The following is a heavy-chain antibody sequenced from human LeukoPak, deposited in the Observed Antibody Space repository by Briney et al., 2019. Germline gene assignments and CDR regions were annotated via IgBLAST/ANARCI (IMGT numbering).Heavy chain of an antibody. V-gene: IGHV3-66*01. CDR1: GFTVSSNY. J-gene: IGHJ6*02. CDR2: IYSGGST. D-gene: IGHD2-15*01. Sequence: GGSLRLSCAASGFTVSSNYMSWVRQAPGKGLEWVSVIYSGGSTYYADSVKGRFTISRDNSKNTLNLQMNSLRAEDTAVYYCARDHMRQVVVAATPPVYYYGMDVWGQGTTVTVSS. CDR3: ARDHMRQVVVAATPPVYYYGMDV.